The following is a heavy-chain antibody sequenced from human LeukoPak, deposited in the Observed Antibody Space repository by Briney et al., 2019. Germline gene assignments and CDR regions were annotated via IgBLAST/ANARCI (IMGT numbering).Heavy chain of an antibody. J-gene: IGHJ6*04. Sequence: SETLSLTCTVSGGSISSYYWSWIRQPPGKGLEWIGYIYYSGSTNYNPSLKSRVTISVDTSKNQFPLKLSSVTAADTAVYYCARDLSGATVTTGYYYYYGMDVWGKGTTVTVSS. CDR3: ARDLSGATVTTGYYYYYGMDV. CDR2: IYYSGST. D-gene: IGHD4-17*01. CDR1: GGSISSYY. V-gene: IGHV4-59*01.